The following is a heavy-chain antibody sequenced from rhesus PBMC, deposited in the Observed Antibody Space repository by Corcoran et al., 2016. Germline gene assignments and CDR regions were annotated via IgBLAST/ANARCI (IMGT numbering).Heavy chain of an antibody. CDR1: GGSVSSSNW. V-gene: IGHV4-65*01. J-gene: IGHJ4*01. CDR3: AREAPANY. Sequence: QVQLQESGPGLVKPSETLSLTCAVSGGSVSSSNWWSWIRQPPGKGLDWIGYISGSSGSTYYNPSLKSRVTISTDTSKNQFSLKLSSVTAADTAVYYCAREAPANYWGQGVLVTVSS. CDR2: ISGSSGST. D-gene: IGHD2-33*01.